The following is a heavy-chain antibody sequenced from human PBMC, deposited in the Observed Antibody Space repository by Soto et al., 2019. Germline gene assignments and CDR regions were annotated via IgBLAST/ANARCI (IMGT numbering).Heavy chain of an antibody. CDR3: ARGGLLPDY. CDR1: GGSTSSGGYS. D-gene: IGHD6-19*01. Sequence: QLQLQESGSGLVTPSQTLSLTCAVSGGSTSSGGYSWSWLRQPPGKGLEWIGYISHSGSTYYNPSLKIRGPVALDTSTHQFSLRLSSVTAADTAVDYCARGGLLPDYWGQGTLVTVYS. CDR2: ISHSGST. J-gene: IGHJ4*02. V-gene: IGHV4-30-2*01.